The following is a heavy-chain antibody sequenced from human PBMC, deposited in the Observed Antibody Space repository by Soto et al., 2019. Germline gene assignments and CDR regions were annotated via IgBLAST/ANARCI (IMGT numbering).Heavy chain of an antibody. J-gene: IGHJ6*02. Sequence: SQTLSLTCAISGDSVSSNSAAWNWIRQSPSRGLEWLGRTYYRSKWYNDYAVSVKSRITINPDTSKNQFSLQLNSVTPEDTAVYYCARDLSYYDLGSGDRSYCYCGMDGWGQGTRVTVSS. D-gene: IGHD3-3*01. V-gene: IGHV6-1*01. CDR1: GDSVSSNSAA. CDR2: TYYRSKWYN. CDR3: ARDLSYYDLGSGDRSYCYCGMDG.